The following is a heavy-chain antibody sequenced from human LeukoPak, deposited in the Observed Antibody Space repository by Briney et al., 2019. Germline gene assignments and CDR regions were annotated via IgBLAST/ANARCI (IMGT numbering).Heavy chain of an antibody. CDR2: IYTSGST. CDR3: AGEKRGNYGYNFDY. CDR1: GGSINGFH. Sequence: SETLSLTCTVSGGSINGFHWTWIRQPAGKGLEWIGRIYTSGSTDYNPSLKSRVTMSVDTSKNQFSLMLSSVTAADTAVYFCAGEKRGNYGYNFDYWGQGTLVTVSS. V-gene: IGHV4-4*07. D-gene: IGHD3-10*01. J-gene: IGHJ4*02.